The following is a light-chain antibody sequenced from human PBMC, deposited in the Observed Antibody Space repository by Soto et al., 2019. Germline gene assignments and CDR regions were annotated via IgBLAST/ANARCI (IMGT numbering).Light chain of an antibody. CDR2: AAS. CDR3: QQSYSTPLT. Sequence: DIQMTQSPSSLSASVGEKVTITCRASQSIISYFNWYQQKPGKAPKLLIYAASSLQSGVPSRFSGSGSGTDFTLTISSLQPEDFATYYCQQSYSTPLTFGGGTRWIS. J-gene: IGKJ4*01. CDR1: QSIISY. V-gene: IGKV1-39*01.